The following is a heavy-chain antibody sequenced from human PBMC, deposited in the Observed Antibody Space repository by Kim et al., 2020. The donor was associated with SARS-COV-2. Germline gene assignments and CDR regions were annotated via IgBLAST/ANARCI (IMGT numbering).Heavy chain of an antibody. CDR3: ARRGSVRQQLVHHDVFFDL. D-gene: IGHD6-13*01. CDR2: IYSGGST. J-gene: IGHJ2*01. CDR1: GFTVSSNY. Sequence: GGSLRLSCAASGFTVSSNYMSWVRQAPGKGLEWVSVIYSGGSTYYADSVKGRFTIFRDNSKNTLYLQMNSLRAEDRAVYYCARRGSVRQQLVHHDVFFDLWRRSTLDTVPS. V-gene: IGHV3-53*01.